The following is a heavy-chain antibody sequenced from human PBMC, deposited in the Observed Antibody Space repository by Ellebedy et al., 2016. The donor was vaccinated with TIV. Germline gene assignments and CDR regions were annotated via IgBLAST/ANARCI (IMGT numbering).Heavy chain of an antibody. Sequence: PGGSLRLSCAGSGSTFSDHYMDWVRQAPGKGLEWVGRSRDKATSYTTEYAASVRGRFTISRDDSENSLYLQMNSLKTEDTAVYYCARDKNGSPDYWGQGTLVTVSS. V-gene: IGHV3-72*01. CDR1: GSTFSDHY. CDR2: SRDKATSYTT. J-gene: IGHJ4*02. D-gene: IGHD1-26*01. CDR3: ARDKNGSPDY.